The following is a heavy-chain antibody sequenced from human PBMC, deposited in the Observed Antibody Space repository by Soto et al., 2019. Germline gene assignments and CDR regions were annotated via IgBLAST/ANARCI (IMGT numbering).Heavy chain of an antibody. J-gene: IGHJ4*02. D-gene: IGHD6-19*01. Sequence: EVQLVESGGGLVQPGRSLRLSCAASGFTFDDYAMHWVRQPPGKGLEWVSGISWNSGTIGYADSVKCRFTISRDNAKNSLYLQMNILRPEDTAFYYFAIDGDVAVAGTSVYLGQGTLVTVSS. CDR1: GFTFDDYA. CDR3: AIDGDVAVAGTSVY. V-gene: IGHV3-9*01. CDR2: ISWNSGTI.